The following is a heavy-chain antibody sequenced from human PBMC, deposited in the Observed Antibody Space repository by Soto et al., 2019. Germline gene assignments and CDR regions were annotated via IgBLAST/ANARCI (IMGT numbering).Heavy chain of an antibody. J-gene: IGHJ6*02. CDR2: IYYSGST. CDR3: ARDRRVSTSLKNYYYGMDV. D-gene: IGHD2-2*01. V-gene: IGHV4-31*03. Sequence: SETLSLTCTVSGGSISSGGYYWSWIRQHPGKGLEWIGYIYYSGSTYYNPSLKSRVTISVDTSKNQFSLKLSSVTAADTAVYYCARDRRVSTSLKNYYYGMDVWGQGTTVTVSS. CDR1: GGSISSGGYY.